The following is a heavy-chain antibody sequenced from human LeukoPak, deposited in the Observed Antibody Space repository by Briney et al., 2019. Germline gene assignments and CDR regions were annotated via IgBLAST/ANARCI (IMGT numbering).Heavy chain of an antibody. D-gene: IGHD3-10*01. CDR1: GFTFSSYG. J-gene: IGHJ5*02. V-gene: IGHV3-23*01. CDR3: ARDRGSGTLNNWFDP. Sequence: PGGSLRLSCAASGFTFSSYGMNWVRQAPGKGLEWVSTISGSGGRTFYGDSVKGRFTISRDNSKNTLYLQMDSLRAEDTAVYYCARDRGSGTLNNWFDPWGQGALVTVSS. CDR2: ISGSGGRT.